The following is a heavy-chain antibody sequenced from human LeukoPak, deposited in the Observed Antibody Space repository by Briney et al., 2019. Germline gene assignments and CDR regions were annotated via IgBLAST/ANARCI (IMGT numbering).Heavy chain of an antibody. D-gene: IGHD6-13*01. V-gene: IGHV4-38-2*02. CDR1: GYSISSGYY. CDR3: TGEKAGTIVDY. Sequence: PSETLPLTCAVSGYSISSGYYWGWIRQPPGKGLEWIGSIYHSGSTYYNPSLKSRVTISVDMSKNQFSLKPSSVTAADTAVYFCTGEKAGTIVDYWGQGTLVTVSS. CDR2: IYHSGST. J-gene: IGHJ4*02.